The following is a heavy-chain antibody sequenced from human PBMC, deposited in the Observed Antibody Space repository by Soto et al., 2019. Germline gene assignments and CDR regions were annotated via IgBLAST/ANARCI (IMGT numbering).Heavy chain of an antibody. V-gene: IGHV5-51*01. Sequence: PGESLKISCKGSGYSFTSYWIGWVRQMPGKGLEWMGIIYPGDSDTRYSPSFQGQVTISADKSISTAYLQWSSLKASDTAMYYCARLPRLYSSGWYAVDYWGQGTLVTVSS. D-gene: IGHD6-19*01. CDR2: IYPGDSDT. J-gene: IGHJ4*02. CDR1: GYSFTSYW. CDR3: ARLPRLYSSGWYAVDY.